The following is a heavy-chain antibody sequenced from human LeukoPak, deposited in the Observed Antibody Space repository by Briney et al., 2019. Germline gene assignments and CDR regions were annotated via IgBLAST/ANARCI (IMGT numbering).Heavy chain of an antibody. CDR2: IYYSGST. V-gene: IGHV4-30-4*08. CDR1: GGSISSGDYY. D-gene: IGHD6-13*01. CDR3: ARDKPYVDSSILDY. Sequence: SQTLSLTCTVSGGSISSGDYYWSWIRQPPGKGLEGIGYIYYSGSTYYNPSLKSRVTISVDTSKNQFSLKLSSVTAADTAVYYCARDKPYVDSSILDYWGQGTLVTVSS. J-gene: IGHJ4*02.